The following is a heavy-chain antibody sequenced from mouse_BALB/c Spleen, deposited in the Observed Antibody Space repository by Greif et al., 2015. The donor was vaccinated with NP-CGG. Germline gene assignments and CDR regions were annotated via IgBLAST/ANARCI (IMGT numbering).Heavy chain of an antibody. CDR1: GYAFTNYL. V-gene: IGHV1-54*01. CDR3: ARYDYDAMHY. CDR2: INPGSGGT. Sequence: VQLQQSGAELVRPGTSVKVSCKASGYAFTNYLIEWVKQRPGQGLEWIGVINPGSGGTNYNEKFKGKATLTADKSSSTAYMQPSSLTSDDSAVYFCARYDYDAMHYWGQGTSVTVSS. J-gene: IGHJ4*01.